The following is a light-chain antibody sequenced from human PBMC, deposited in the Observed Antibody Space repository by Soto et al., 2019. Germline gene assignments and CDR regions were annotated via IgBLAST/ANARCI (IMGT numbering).Light chain of an antibody. Sequence: EIVMTQSPATLSVSPGERATLSCRASQSVSSNLAWYQQKPGQAPRLLIYGASTRATGIPARCSGSGSGTEGTLTISSLQSEDFAVYYCQQYNNWPPRAWTFGQGTKVEIK. CDR1: QSVSSN. CDR3: QQYNNWPPRAWT. CDR2: GAS. V-gene: IGKV3-15*01. J-gene: IGKJ1*01.